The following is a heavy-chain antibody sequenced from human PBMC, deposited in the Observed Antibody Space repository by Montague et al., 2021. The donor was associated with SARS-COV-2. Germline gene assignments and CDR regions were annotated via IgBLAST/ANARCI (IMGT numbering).Heavy chain of an antibody. J-gene: IGHJ5*02. Sequence: SETLSLTCAVYGGSFSGFYWSWIRQSPGKGLEWIGEINHSGSTNYNPSLKNRVTMSVDTSKKEFSLHLRSVTAAETGVYYCAALGHCSGDDCYAWGQGTLVTVSS. CDR2: INHSGST. CDR1: GGSFSGFY. V-gene: IGHV4-34*01. D-gene: IGHD2-15*01. CDR3: AALGHCSGDDCYA.